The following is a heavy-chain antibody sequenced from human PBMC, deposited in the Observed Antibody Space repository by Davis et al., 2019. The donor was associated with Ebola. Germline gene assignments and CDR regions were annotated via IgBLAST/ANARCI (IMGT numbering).Heavy chain of an antibody. CDR1: GGSFSGYY. D-gene: IGHD3-10*01. V-gene: IGHV4-34*01. Sequence: MPGGSLRLSCAVYGGSFSGYYWSWIRQPPGKGLEWIGEINHSGSTNYNPSLKSRVTISVGTSKNQFSLKLSSVTAADTAVYYCAREGRITMVRGVIIPSTGREDAFDIWGQGTMVTVSS. J-gene: IGHJ3*02. CDR2: INHSGST. CDR3: AREGRITMVRGVIIPSTGREDAFDI.